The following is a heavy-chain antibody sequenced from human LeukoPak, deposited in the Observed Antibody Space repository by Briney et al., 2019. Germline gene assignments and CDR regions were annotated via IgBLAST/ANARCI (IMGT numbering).Heavy chain of an antibody. D-gene: IGHD3-22*01. V-gene: IGHV4-4*02. CDR1: GDSISSSNW. CDR2: IYHSGST. CDR3: ARKIYDSSAYYDY. J-gene: IGHJ4*02. Sequence: PSGTLSLTCAVSGDSISSSNWWSWVRQPPGKGLEWIGEIYHSGSTNYNPSLKSRVTISVNKSKNQFSLKLSSVTAADTAVYYCARKIYDSSAYYDYWGQGTLVTVSS.